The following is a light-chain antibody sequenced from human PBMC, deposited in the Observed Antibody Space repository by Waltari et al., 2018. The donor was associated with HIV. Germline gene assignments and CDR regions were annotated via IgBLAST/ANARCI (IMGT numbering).Light chain of an antibody. CDR2: RNN. CDR3: SAWDSSLSAWV. Sequence: QAGLTQPPSVSKDLRQTATLTCTGNTHNVSHHGAAWLRQHQGHPPKLLSYRNNNRPSGISERFSASRSGNTASLTISGLQPEDEADYYCSAWDSSLSAWVFGGGTKLTVL. V-gene: IGLV10-54*04. CDR1: THNVSHHG. J-gene: IGLJ3*02.